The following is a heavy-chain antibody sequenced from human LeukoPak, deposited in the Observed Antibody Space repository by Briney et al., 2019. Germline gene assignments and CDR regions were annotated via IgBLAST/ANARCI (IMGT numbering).Heavy chain of an antibody. J-gene: IGHJ4*02. V-gene: IGHV1-46*01. CDR3: ARDPDYYDSSGYSGPLWFGY. Sequence: ASVKVSCKASGYTFTSYYMHWVRQAPGQGLEWMGIINPSGGSTSYAQKFQGRVTMTRDTSTSTVYMERSSLRSEDTAVYYCARDPDYYDSSGYSGPLWFGYWGQGTLVTVSS. CDR1: GYTFTSYY. CDR2: INPSGGST. D-gene: IGHD3-22*01.